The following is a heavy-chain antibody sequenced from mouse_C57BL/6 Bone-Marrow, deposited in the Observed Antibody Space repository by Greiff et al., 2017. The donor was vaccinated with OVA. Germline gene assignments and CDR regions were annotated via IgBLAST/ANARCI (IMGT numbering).Heavy chain of an antibody. Sequence: EVQLQESGGDLVKPGGSLKLSCAASGFTFSSYGMSWVRQTPDKRLEWVATISSGGSYTYYPDSVKGRFTISRDNAKNTLYLQMSSLKSEDTAMYYGAIITTVPGFAYWGQGTLVTVSS. CDR2: ISSGGSYT. J-gene: IGHJ3*01. D-gene: IGHD1-1*01. CDR1: GFTFSSYG. CDR3: AIITTVPGFAY. V-gene: IGHV5-6*01.